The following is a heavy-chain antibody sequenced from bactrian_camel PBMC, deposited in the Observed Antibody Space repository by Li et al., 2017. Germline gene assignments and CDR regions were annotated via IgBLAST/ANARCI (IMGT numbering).Heavy chain of an antibody. CDR1: GITTDEAD. CDR3: AVNRGLRRRRSCRDIGSY. CDR2: LSTAGGT. V-gene: IGHV3S53*01. Sequence: HVQLVESGGGSVQAGGSLRLSCTASGITTDEADMGWYRQRPGNECELVAKLSTAGGTDFPNSEIERFTISRNNAKNTVYLQMNSLTPEDTAVYYCAVNRGLRRRRSCRDIGSYWGQGTQVTVS. D-gene: IGHD5*01. J-gene: IGHJ4*01.